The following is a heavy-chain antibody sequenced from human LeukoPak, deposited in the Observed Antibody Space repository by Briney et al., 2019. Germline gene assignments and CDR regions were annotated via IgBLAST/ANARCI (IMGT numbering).Heavy chain of an antibody. V-gene: IGHV4-4*07. J-gene: IGHJ4*02. D-gene: IGHD4-17*01. Sequence: SETLSLICTVSGGSISGYYWSWVRQPAGKGLEWIGRIYSSGSANYNASLKSRVTMSVDTSNNQFSLKLTSVSAADTAVYYCAREYGDLDYWGQGTLVTVSS. CDR1: GGSISGYY. CDR3: AREYGDLDY. CDR2: IYSSGSA.